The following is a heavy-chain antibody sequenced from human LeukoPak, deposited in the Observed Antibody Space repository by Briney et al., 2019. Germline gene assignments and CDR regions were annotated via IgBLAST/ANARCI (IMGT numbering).Heavy chain of an antibody. CDR3: ARGGDTALYYFDY. J-gene: IGHJ4*02. Sequence: SVKVSCKSSGGTFSSYAISWVRQAPGQGLEWMGGIIPIFGTANYAQKFQGRVTITADESTSTAYMELSSLRSEDTAVYYCARGGDTALYYFDYWGQGTLVTVSS. CDR2: IIPIFGTA. V-gene: IGHV1-69*13. CDR1: GGTFSSYA. D-gene: IGHD5-18*01.